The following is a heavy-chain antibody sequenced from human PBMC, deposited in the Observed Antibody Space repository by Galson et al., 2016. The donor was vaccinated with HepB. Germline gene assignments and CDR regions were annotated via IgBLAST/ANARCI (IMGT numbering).Heavy chain of an antibody. CDR3: SSWPTELEANAF. Sequence: SLRLSCAASGFSFSNYWMHSVRQVPGKGLEWLSRISSNGSGTTYADFVKDRFTTSRDDAKNTVYPQMNRLRAEDTAVYYCSSWPTELEANAFWGHGTLVTVSS. D-gene: IGHD1-1*01. J-gene: IGHJ4*01. CDR1: GFSFSNYW. V-gene: IGHV3-74*01. CDR2: ISSNGSGT.